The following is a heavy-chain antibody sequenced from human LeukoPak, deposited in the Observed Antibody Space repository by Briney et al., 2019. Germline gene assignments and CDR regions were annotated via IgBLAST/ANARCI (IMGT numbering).Heavy chain of an antibody. D-gene: IGHD5-18*01. V-gene: IGHV4-34*01. CDR3: ARVDTAYYYYGMDV. CDR1: GGSFSGYY. Sequence: PSETLSLTCAVYGGSFSGYYWSWIRQPPGKGLEWIGEINHSGSTNYNPSLKSRVTISVDTSKNQFSLKLSSVTAADTAVYYCARVDTAYYYYGMDVWGQGTTVTVSS. J-gene: IGHJ6*02. CDR2: INHSGST.